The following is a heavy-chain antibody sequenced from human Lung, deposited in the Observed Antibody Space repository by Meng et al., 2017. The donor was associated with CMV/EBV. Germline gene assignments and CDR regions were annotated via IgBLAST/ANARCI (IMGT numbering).Heavy chain of an antibody. CDR1: GYTFTSYY. D-gene: IGHD6-19*01. CDR2: INPSGGST. V-gene: IGHV1-46*01. CDR3: ARGIAVAIGGFDP. Sequence: ASXXVSXKASGYTFTSYYMHWVRQAPGQGLEWMGIINPSGGSTSYAQKFQGRVTMTRDTSTSTVYMELSSLRSEDTAVYYCARGIAVAIGGFDPWGQGTLVTVSS. J-gene: IGHJ5*02.